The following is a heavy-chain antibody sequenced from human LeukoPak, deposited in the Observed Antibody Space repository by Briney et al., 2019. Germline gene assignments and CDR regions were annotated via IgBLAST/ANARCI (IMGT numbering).Heavy chain of an antibody. CDR3: ARDGIIAQKGRSPNNYYYMDV. CDR1: GFTFSSYS. Sequence: GGSLRLSCAASGFTFSSYSMNWVRQAPGKGLEWVSSISSSGSYIYSADSVKGRFIISRDNAKNSLYLQMNSLRAEDTAVYYCARDGIIAQKGRSPNNYYYMDVWGKGTTVTVSS. J-gene: IGHJ6*03. D-gene: IGHD1-26*01. CDR2: ISSSGSYI. V-gene: IGHV3-21*01.